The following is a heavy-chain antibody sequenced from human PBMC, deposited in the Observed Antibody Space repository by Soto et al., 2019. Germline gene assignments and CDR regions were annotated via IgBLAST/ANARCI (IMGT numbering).Heavy chain of an antibody. CDR1: GDGVSSNTAA. CDR2: TYFRSKWYN. J-gene: IGHJ5*02. D-gene: IGHD5-12*01. Sequence: RSLTCGISGDGVSSNTAAGNWIRKTASGGLEWLGRTYFRSKWYNDYAVSVKSRIIINPDTSNNQFSLQLNSVTPEDTAVYFCAKGDNLGPKTGYGFDPWGQGIMVTVSS. CDR3: AKGDNLGPKTGYGFDP. V-gene: IGHV6-1*01.